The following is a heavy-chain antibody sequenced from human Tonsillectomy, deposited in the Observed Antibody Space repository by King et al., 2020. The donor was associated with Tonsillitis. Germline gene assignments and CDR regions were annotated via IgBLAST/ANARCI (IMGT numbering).Heavy chain of an antibody. CDR2: ITYGDTYI. Sequence: QLVQSGGGLVQPGGSLRLSCAASGFTFSSYTMHWVRQAPGQELEWVSSITYGDTYIYYADSVKGRFTISRDNAKNSLYLQMNGLRAEDTAVYYCARECSSTRCYGPLGAFDIWGHGTMVTVSS. CDR3: ARECSSTRCYGPLGAFDI. J-gene: IGHJ3*02. V-gene: IGHV3-21*01. D-gene: IGHD2-2*01. CDR1: GFTFSSYT.